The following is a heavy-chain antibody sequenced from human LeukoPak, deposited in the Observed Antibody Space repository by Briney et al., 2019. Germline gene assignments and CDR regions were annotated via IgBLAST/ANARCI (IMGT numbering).Heavy chain of an antibody. D-gene: IGHD1-26*01. Sequence: GGSLRLSCAASGFTFSSYAMSWVRQAPGKGLEWVSAISGSCGSTYYADSVKGRYTISRDNAKNSLYLQMDSLRAEDTAVYYCARDPYSGGYGAYYYYYMDVWGKGTTVTISS. CDR1: GFTFSSYA. J-gene: IGHJ6*03. CDR2: ISGSCGST. V-gene: IGHV3-23*01. CDR3: ARDPYSGGYGAYYYYYMDV.